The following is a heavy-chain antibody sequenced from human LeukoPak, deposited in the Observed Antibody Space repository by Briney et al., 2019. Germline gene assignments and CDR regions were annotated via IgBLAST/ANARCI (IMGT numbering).Heavy chain of an antibody. V-gene: IGHV4-4*07. CDR3: ARDKNGHSSSWYRAFDI. CDR1: GGSISSYY. Sequence: PSETLSLTRTGSGGSISSYYWSWIRQPAGKGLEWIGRIYTSGSTNYNPSLKSRVTMPVDTSKNQFSLKLSSVTAADTAVYYCARDKNGHSSSWYRAFDIWGQGTMVTVSS. CDR2: IYTSGST. J-gene: IGHJ3*02. D-gene: IGHD6-13*01.